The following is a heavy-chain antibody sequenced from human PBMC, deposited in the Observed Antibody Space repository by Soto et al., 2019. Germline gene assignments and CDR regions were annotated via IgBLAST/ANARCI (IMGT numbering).Heavy chain of an antibody. J-gene: IGHJ6*02. CDR3: AREIGVVVVAATLLDYYYYGMDV. D-gene: IGHD2-15*01. CDR2: ISAYNGNT. CDR1: GYTFTSYG. Sequence: QVQLVQSGAEVKKPGASVKVSCKASGYTFTSYGISWVRQAPGQGLEWMGWISAYNGNTNYAQKLQGRVTMTTDTSTSTDYMELRSLRSDDTAVYYCAREIGVVVVAATLLDYYYYGMDVWGQGTTVTVSS. V-gene: IGHV1-18*01.